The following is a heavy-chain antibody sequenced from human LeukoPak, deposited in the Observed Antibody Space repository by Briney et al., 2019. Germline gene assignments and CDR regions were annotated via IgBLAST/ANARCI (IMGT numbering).Heavy chain of an antibody. D-gene: IGHD6-19*01. V-gene: IGHV4-59*01. CDR1: GGSFNDYY. CDR3: ARRSSGWYRDQHDAFDI. Sequence: SETLSLTCTVYGGSFNDYYWSWIRQPPGKGLEWIGYIYYSGSTNYNPSLKSRVTISVDTSKNQFSLKLSSVTAADTAVYYCARRSSGWYRDQHDAFDIWGQGTMVTVSS. J-gene: IGHJ3*02. CDR2: IYYSGST.